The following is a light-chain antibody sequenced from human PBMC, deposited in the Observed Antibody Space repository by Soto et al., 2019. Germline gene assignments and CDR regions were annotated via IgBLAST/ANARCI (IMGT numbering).Light chain of an antibody. Sequence: QSALTQPASGSGSPGQSITISCTGTSSDVGSYNLVSWYQQHPGKAPKLMIYEGSKRPSGVSNRFSGSKSGNTASLTISGLQAEDEADYYCCSYAGSSTFAYVFGTGTKVTVL. CDR1: SSDVGSYNL. CDR2: EGS. V-gene: IGLV2-23*03. CDR3: CSYAGSSTFAYV. J-gene: IGLJ1*01.